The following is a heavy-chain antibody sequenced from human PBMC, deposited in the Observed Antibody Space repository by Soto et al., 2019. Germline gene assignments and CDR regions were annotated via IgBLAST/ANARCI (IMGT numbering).Heavy chain of an antibody. V-gene: IGHV4-34*01. J-gene: IGHJ4*02. Sequence: QVQLQQWGAGLLRPSEALSLTCAVYGRSFSGYYCSWIRQPPGKGLEWIGEINHSGSTTYNPSLKSRVTISVDTSNNHFSLKLSSVTAADTAVYYCARSYGGNSGTFDFWGQGTLVTVSS. CDR3: ARSYGGNSGTFDF. D-gene: IGHD4-17*01. CDR1: GRSFSGYY. CDR2: INHSGST.